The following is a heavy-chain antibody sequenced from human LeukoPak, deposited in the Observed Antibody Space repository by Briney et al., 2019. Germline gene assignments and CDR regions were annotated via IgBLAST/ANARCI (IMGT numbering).Heavy chain of an antibody. Sequence: SETLSLTCTVSGGSISPYYWSWIRQPPGKGLEYIGYIYYSGSTNYNPSLKSRVTISLDTSKNQFSLKLSSVTAADTAVYYCARDSGSYRVYYYYMDVWGKGTTVTVSS. CDR2: IYYSGST. J-gene: IGHJ6*03. D-gene: IGHD1-26*01. CDR3: ARDSGSYRVYYYYMDV. V-gene: IGHV4-59*01. CDR1: GGSISPYY.